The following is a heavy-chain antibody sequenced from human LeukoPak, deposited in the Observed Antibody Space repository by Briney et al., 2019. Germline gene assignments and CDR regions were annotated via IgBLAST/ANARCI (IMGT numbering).Heavy chain of an antibody. D-gene: IGHD1-20*01. Sequence: GRSLRLSCAASGFTFDDYAMHWVRQAPGKGLEWVSGISWNSGSIGYADSVKGRFTTSRDNAKNSLYLQMNSLRDEDTALYYCAKEYNWALDYWGQGTLVTVSS. CDR3: AKEYNWALDY. CDR2: ISWNSGSI. CDR1: GFTFDDYA. V-gene: IGHV3-9*01. J-gene: IGHJ4*02.